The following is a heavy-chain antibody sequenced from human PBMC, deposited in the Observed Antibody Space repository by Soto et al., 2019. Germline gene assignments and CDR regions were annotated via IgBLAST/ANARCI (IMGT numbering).Heavy chain of an antibody. CDR1: GFTFSSYG. CDR3: AKDSTIFGVATTDY. CDR2: ISYDGSNK. Sequence: QVQLVESGGGVVQPGRSLRLSCAASGFTFSSYGMHWVRQAPGKGLEWVAVISYDGSNKYYADSVKGRFTISRDNSKNTLYLQMNSLRAEDTAVYYCAKDSTIFGVATTDYWGQGTLVTVSS. V-gene: IGHV3-30*18. J-gene: IGHJ4*02. D-gene: IGHD3-3*01.